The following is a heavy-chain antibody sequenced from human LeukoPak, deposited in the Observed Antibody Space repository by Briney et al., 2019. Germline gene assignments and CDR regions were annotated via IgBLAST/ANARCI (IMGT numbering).Heavy chain of an antibody. CDR1: GYTFTGYY. D-gene: IGHD3/OR15-3a*01. CDR2: INPNSGGT. Sequence: GASVKVSCKASGYTFTGYYIHWFRQAPGQGLEWMGQINPNSGGTNYAQKFQGRVTMTRDTSISTAYMELSRLKSDDTDVYYCARVGVDLWFDPWGQGTLVTVSS. CDR3: ARVGVDLWFDP. V-gene: IGHV1-2*05. J-gene: IGHJ5*02.